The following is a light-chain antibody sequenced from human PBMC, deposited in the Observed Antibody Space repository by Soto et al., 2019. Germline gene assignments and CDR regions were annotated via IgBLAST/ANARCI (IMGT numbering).Light chain of an antibody. J-gene: IGKJ1*01. CDR2: WAS. CDR3: HQYYTTPWT. Sequence: DSVMTQSPDSLAVSLGERATINCKSSQSVLYSSNNKNYLAWYQQKAGQPPNLIIYWASTRKSGVPDRFSGSGAWTDFTLTISSLQAEDLAVYYCHQYYTTPWTFGQGTRVELK. V-gene: IGKV4-1*01. CDR1: QSVLYSSNNKNY.